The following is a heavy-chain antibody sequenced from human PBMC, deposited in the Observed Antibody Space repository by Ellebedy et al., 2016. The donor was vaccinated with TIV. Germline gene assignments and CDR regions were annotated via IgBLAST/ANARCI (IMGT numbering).Heavy chain of an antibody. CDR3: VKDKSVSGFSFWFFDL. D-gene: IGHD3-22*01. CDR2: ISWNSGSV. CDR1: GFNFDDYA. V-gene: IGHV3-9*01. J-gene: IGHJ2*01. Sequence: GGSLRLSXAASGFNFDDYAMHWFRQAPGKDLEWVSGISWNSGSVNYADSVKGRFTISRDNVNDSLHLQMNSLRPEDTAFYYCVKDKSVSGFSFWFFDLWGRGTLVTVSS.